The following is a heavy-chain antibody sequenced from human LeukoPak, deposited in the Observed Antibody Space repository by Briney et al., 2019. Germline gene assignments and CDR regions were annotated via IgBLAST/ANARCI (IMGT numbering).Heavy chain of an antibody. J-gene: IGHJ5*02. V-gene: IGHV4-4*09. CDR3: AREVSGQINWFDP. CDR1: GGSISSDY. Sequence: SETLSLTCTVSGGSISSDYWSWIRQPPGKGLEWIGYIYTSGSNHYNPSLKSRVTISGDTSKNQFSLKLSSVTAADTAVYYCAREVSGQINWFDPWGQGTLVTVSS. D-gene: IGHD3-10*01. CDR2: IYTSGSN.